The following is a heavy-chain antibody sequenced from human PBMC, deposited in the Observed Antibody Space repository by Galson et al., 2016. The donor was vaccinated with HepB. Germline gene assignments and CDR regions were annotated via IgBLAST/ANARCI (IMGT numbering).Heavy chain of an antibody. CDR1: GYTLTSYH. CDR2: MYGNSGAT. J-gene: IGHJ1*01. D-gene: IGHD2-2*01. V-gene: IGHV1-46*01. Sequence: SVKVSCKASGYTLTSYHMHWVRQAPGQGPEWMGIMYGNSGATSYAPKFQGRITITRDTSTATVYMELSALRAEDTAVYYCAREDIVLVGATFGQPVGSGAEYFQHWGQGTLVFVSS. CDR3: AREDIVLVGATFGQPVGSGAEYFQH.